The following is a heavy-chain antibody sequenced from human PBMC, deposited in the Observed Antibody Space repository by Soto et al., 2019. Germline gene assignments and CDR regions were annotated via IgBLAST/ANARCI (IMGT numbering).Heavy chain of an antibody. CDR1: GYTFTSYG. D-gene: IGHD3-10*01. CDR3: AREGGELPYYYYGMDV. V-gene: IGHV1-18*01. J-gene: IGHJ6*02. Sequence: ASVKVSCKASGYTFTSYGISWVRQAPGQGHEWMGWISAYNGNTNYAQKLQGRVTMTTDTSTSTAYMELRSLRSDDTAVYYCAREGGELPYYYYGMDVWGQGTTVTVSS. CDR2: ISAYNGNT.